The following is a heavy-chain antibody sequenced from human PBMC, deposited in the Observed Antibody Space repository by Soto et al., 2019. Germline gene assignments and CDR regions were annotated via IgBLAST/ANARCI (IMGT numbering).Heavy chain of an antibody. CDR1: GGSISSGGYY. J-gene: IGHJ6*02. V-gene: IGHV4-31*03. CDR3: ASFVRDFWSGLELGMDV. D-gene: IGHD3-3*01. Sequence: ASETLSLTCTVSGGSISSGGYYWSWIRQHPGKGLEWIGYIYYSGSTYYNPSLKSRVTISVDTSKNQFSLKLSSVTAADTAVYYCASFVRDFWSGLELGMDVWGQGTTVTVSS. CDR2: IYYSGST.